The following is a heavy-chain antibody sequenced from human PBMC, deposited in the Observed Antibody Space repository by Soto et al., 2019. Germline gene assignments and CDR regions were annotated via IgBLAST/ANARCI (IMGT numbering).Heavy chain of an antibody. Sequence: GGSLRLSCVAPRFSFSSCWMHWVRQAPGEGLVWVSRINNDGSSISYADSVKGRFTISRDNAKNTLYLQMNSLRGEDTAVYYCVRGGSGSSSAYYFDYWGQGTQVTVSS. V-gene: IGHV3-74*01. CDR1: RFSFSSCW. D-gene: IGHD6-6*01. CDR2: INNDGSSI. CDR3: VRGGSGSSSAYYFDY. J-gene: IGHJ4*02.